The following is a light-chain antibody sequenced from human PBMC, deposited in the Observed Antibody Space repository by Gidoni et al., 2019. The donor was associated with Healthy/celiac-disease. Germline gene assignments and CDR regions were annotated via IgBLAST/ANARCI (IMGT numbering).Light chain of an antibody. J-gene: IGLJ2*01. CDR2: KDS. V-gene: IGLV3-1*01. CDR3: QAWDSSTVV. CDR1: KLGAKY. Sequence: SYELTQPPSVSVSPGQTASIPCSGDKLGAKYACWYQQKPGQSPVLVINKDSKRPAGIPERFTGTNSGNTATLTISGTQAMDVADDGCQAWDSSTVVCGGGTKLTVL.